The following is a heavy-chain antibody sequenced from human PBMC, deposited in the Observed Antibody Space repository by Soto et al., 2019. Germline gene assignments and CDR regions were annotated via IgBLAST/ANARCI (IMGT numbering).Heavy chain of an antibody. D-gene: IGHD6-19*01. CDR1: GYSISSGYY. Sequence: SETLSLTCAVSGYSISSGYYWGWIRQPPGKGLEWIGSIYHSGSTYYNPSLKSRVTISVDTSKNQFSLKLSSVTAADTSVYYWARDGASALTRERGYSSGWYAPRSFSYGMDVWGQGTTVTVSS. CDR2: IYHSGST. CDR3: ARDGASALTRERGYSSGWYAPRSFSYGMDV. V-gene: IGHV4-38-2*02. J-gene: IGHJ6*02.